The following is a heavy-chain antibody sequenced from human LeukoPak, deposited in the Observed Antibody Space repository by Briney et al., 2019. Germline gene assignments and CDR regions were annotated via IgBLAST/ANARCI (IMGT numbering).Heavy chain of an antibody. Sequence: SETLSLTCAVYGGSFTIYSWTWIRQPPGKSLEWVGEISPSGNTQYNPSLKSRVTISLDASKSQFYLKLNSVTAADTAVYYCARRVSDYVWGSYRYTNYYYYMDVWGKGTTVTISS. J-gene: IGHJ6*03. CDR1: GGSFTIYS. CDR2: ISPSGNT. V-gene: IGHV4-34*01. D-gene: IGHD3-16*02. CDR3: ARRVSDYVWGSYRYTNYYYYMDV.